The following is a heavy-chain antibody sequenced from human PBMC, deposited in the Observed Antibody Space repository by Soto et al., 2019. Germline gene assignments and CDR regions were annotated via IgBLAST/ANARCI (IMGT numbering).Heavy chain of an antibody. CDR2: IYSGGST. CDR1: GFTVSSNY. Sequence: GGSLRLSCAASGFTVSSNYMSWVRQAPGKGLEWVSVIYSGGSTYYADSVKGRFTISRHNSKNTLYLQMNSLRAEDTAVYYCARDWGGYGYNYYYYGMDVWGQGTTVTVSS. J-gene: IGHJ6*02. D-gene: IGHD3-3*01. V-gene: IGHV3-53*04. CDR3: ARDWGGYGYNYYYYGMDV.